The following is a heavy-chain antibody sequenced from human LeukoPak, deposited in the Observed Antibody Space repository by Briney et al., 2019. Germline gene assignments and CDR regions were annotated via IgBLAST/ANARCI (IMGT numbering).Heavy chain of an antibody. CDR1: GVTFSSYA. CDR3: AKVPHDYGEKYYFDY. V-gene: IGHV3-23*01. Sequence: GGSLRLSCAASGVTFSSYAMSWVRQAPRKGLEWVSGISGSGGSTYYADSVKGRFTISRDNSKNTVYLQMNSPRAEDTAVYYCAKVPHDYGEKYYFDYWGQGTLVTVSS. D-gene: IGHD4-17*01. CDR2: ISGSGGST. J-gene: IGHJ4*02.